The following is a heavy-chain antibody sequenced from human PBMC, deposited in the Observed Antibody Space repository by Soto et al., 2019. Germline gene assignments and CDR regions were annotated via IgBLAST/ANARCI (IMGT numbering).Heavy chain of an antibody. D-gene: IGHD1-26*01. CDR2: TYHSGNT. CDR1: GGSISSGDYY. CDR3: ARGLITGSQYSGGWYYFDS. Sequence: SETLSLTCSVSGGSISSGDYYWSWIRQPPGKGLEWIGYTYHSGNTYYNPSLKSRVSISVDTSKNQFFLKVRSVTAADTAVYYCARGLITGSQYSGGWYYFDSWGQGTQVT. J-gene: IGHJ4*02. V-gene: IGHV4-30-4*01.